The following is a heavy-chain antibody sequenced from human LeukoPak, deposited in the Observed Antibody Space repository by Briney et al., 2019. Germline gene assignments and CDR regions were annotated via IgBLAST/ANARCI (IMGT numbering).Heavy chain of an antibody. Sequence: GGSLRLSCVASGFTFGKYWMSWVRQAPGKGLEWVANIKLDGSEKNYVDSVKGRFTNSRDNTKNSLYLQMNSLRAEDTAVFYCARDQYDTWSRRGNFDSWGQGTLVTVSS. V-gene: IGHV3-7*03. CDR2: IKLDGSEK. D-gene: IGHD3-3*01. CDR1: GFTFGKYW. CDR3: ARDQYDTWSRRGNFDS. J-gene: IGHJ4*02.